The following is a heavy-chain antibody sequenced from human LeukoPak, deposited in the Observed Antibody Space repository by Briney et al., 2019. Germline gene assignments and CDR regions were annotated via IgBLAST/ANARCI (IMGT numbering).Heavy chain of an antibody. Sequence: SETLSLTCAVSGGSISSYYWSWLRQPAGKGLEWIGRIYTSGSTNYNPSLKSRVTMSVDTSKNQFSLKLSSVTAADTAVYYCARPHCSSTSCYLASGFDYWGQGTLVTVSS. D-gene: IGHD2-2*01. CDR3: ARPHCSSTSCYLASGFDY. CDR1: GGSISSYY. CDR2: IYTSGST. J-gene: IGHJ4*02. V-gene: IGHV4-4*07.